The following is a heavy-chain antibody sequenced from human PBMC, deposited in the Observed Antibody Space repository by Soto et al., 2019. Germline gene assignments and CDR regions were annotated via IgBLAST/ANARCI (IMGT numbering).Heavy chain of an antibody. CDR1: GFTFSSYG. Sequence: LRLSCAASGFTFSSYGMHWVRQAPGKGLEWVAVIWYDGSNKYYADSVKGRFTISRDNSKNTLYLQMNSLRAEDTAVYYCARELPPPPSGYYYYGMDVWGQGTKVTVSS. J-gene: IGHJ6*02. CDR3: ARELPPPPSGYYYYGMDV. V-gene: IGHV3-33*01. D-gene: IGHD2-15*01. CDR2: IWYDGSNK.